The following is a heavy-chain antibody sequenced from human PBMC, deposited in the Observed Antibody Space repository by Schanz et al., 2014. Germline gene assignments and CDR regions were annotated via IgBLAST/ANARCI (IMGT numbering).Heavy chain of an antibody. V-gene: IGHV4-39*07. CDR2: INHSGVT. D-gene: IGHD3-10*01. Sequence: QVQLQESGPGLEKPSETLSLTCTVSGGSISSDPYYWGWIRQPPGKGLEWIGEINHSGVTNYNPFPESGRPILVDMSKHQVYLKMTSVTAADTAVYYCARGKGPRGWFDPWGQGTLVTVSS. CDR3: ARGKGPRGWFDP. CDR1: GGSISSDPYY. J-gene: IGHJ5*02.